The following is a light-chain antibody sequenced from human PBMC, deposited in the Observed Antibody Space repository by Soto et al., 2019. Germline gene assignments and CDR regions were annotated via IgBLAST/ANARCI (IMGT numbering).Light chain of an antibody. CDR3: QQFNSYPQT. CDR1: QGISSS. J-gene: IGKJ4*01. CDR2: DAS. Sequence: AIQLTQSPSSLSASVGDRVTITCRASQGISSSLAWYQQKLGKAPSLLIYDASSLESGVPSRFSGSGSGTDITLTICSLQPEDFATYYCQQFNSYPQTFGGGTKVEIK. V-gene: IGKV1-13*02.